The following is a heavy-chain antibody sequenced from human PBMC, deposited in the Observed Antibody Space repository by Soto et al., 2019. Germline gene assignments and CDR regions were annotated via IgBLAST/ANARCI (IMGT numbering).Heavy chain of an antibody. CDR3: ATEGGYPGSNVYGAY. CDR1: GFTFTKAY. CDR2: IKGSHAGGTT. D-gene: IGHD1-26*01. V-gene: IGHV3-15*01. J-gene: IGHJ4*02. Sequence: EVQLVESGGGLVEPGGSIRLSCVASGFTFTKAYMTWVRQAPGKGLEWVGRIKGSHAGGTTDYATSVKGRFTISRDDSKNTLYLQMNRLKTEDTSGYYCATEGGYPGSNVYGAYWGQGTLVTVSS.